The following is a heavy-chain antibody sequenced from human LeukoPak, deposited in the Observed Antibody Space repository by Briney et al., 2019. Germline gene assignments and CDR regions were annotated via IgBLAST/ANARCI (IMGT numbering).Heavy chain of an antibody. J-gene: IGHJ4*02. Sequence: SVKVSCKASGGTFSSYAISWVRQAPGQGLEWMGGIIPIFGTANYAQKFQGRVTITAGESTSTAYMELSSLRSEDTAVYYCARDRRFWSGYYTLYYFDYWGQGTLVTVSS. CDR1: GGTFSSYA. D-gene: IGHD3-3*01. CDR3: ARDRRFWSGYYTLYYFDY. CDR2: IIPIFGTA. V-gene: IGHV1-69*13.